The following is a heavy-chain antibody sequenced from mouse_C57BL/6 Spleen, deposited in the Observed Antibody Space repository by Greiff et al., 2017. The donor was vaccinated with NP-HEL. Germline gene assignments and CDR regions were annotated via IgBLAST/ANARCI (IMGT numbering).Heavy chain of an antibody. V-gene: IGHV10-3*01. Sequence: EVQLVESGGGLVQPKGSLKLSCAASGFTFNTYAMHWVRQAPGQGLEWVARIRSKSSNYATYYADSVKDRFTISRDDSHSMLYLQMNNLKTEYTAMYYCVRDDYEAYAMDYWGQGTSVTVSS. D-gene: IGHD2-4*01. CDR2: IRSKSSNYAT. J-gene: IGHJ4*01. CDR3: VRDDYEAYAMDY. CDR1: GFTFNTYA.